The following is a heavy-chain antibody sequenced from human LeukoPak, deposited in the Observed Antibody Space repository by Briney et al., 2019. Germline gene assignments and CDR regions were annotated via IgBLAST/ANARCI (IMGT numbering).Heavy chain of an antibody. D-gene: IGHD3-3*01. CDR1: GIAFSSYA. V-gene: IGHV3-23*01. J-gene: IGHJ4*02. Sequence: GGSLRLSCAASGIAFSSYAMNWVRQAPGKGLEWVSGISGSGSSTYYADSVKGRFTISRDNSKNTLFLQMNSLRAEDTAVYYCVKLSYDFWSGSFDSWGQGTLVTVSS. CDR3: VKLSYDFWSGSFDS. CDR2: ISGSGSST.